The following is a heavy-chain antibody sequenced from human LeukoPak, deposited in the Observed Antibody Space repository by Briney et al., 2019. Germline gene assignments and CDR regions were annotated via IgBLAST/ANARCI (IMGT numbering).Heavy chain of an antibody. CDR1: GFTFSQYG. CDR3: ARVEYSSSPHFDY. J-gene: IGHJ4*02. V-gene: IGHV3-33*01. D-gene: IGHD6-6*01. Sequence: PGGSLRLSCEASGFTFSQYGMHWVRQAPGKGLEWVADMWFDGSKQNYADSVKGRFTISRDNSKNTLFLQMNSLRAEDTAVYYCARVEYSSSPHFDYWGQGTLVTVSS. CDR2: MWFDGSKQ.